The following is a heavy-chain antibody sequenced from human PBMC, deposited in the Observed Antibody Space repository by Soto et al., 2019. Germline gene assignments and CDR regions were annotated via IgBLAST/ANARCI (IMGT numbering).Heavy chain of an antibody. CDR3: ARQIYDSDTGPNFQYYFDS. V-gene: IGHV5-10-1*01. Sequence: GESLKISCNGSGYSFAGYWITWVRQKPGKGLEWMGRIDPRDSQTYYSPSFRGHVTISATKSITTVFLQWSSLRASDTAMYYCARQIYDSDTGPNFQYYFDSWGQGTPVTVSS. CDR2: IDPRDSQT. D-gene: IGHD3-22*01. CDR1: GYSFAGYW. J-gene: IGHJ4*02.